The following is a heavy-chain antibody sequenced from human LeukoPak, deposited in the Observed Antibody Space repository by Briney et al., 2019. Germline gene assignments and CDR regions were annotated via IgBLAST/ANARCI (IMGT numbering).Heavy chain of an antibody. Sequence: SETLSLTCTVSGGSISISSYYGGWIRQPPGKGVEWIVRSYYNRMTCYNPSRKRRFTISVDTSKKQFSLKLRSVTAADTAVYYCASSWFAVAGTETNWFDPWGQGTLVTVSS. J-gene: IGHJ5*02. V-gene: IGHV4-39*01. CDR1: GGSISISSYY. CDR3: ASSWFAVAGTETNWFDP. D-gene: IGHD6-19*01. CDR2: SYYNRMT.